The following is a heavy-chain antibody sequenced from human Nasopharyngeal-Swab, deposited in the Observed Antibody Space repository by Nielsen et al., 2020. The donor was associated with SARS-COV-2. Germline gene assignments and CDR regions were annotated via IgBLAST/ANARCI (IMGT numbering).Heavy chain of an antibody. CDR1: GGSISSYY. V-gene: IGHV4-34*01. CDR3: ARAHSAPWFGINYFDY. J-gene: IGHJ4*02. CDR2: INHSGST. D-gene: IGHD3-10*01. Sequence: SETLSLTCTVSGGSISSYYWSWIRQPPGKGLEWIGEINHSGSTNYNPSLKSRVTISVDTSKNQFSLKLTSVTAADTAVYYCARAHSAPWFGINYFDYWGQGTLVTVSS.